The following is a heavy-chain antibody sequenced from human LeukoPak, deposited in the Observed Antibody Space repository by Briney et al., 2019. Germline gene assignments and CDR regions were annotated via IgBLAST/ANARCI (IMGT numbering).Heavy chain of an antibody. CDR2: ISGSGGST. Sequence: GGSLRLSCAASGFTFSSYAMNWVRQAPGKGLEWVSGISGSGGSTCYADSVKGRFTISRDNSKNTLSLQMNSLRVEDTAVYYCAKAGVIVPTIVLDYWGQGTLVTVSS. CDR3: AKAGVIVPTIVLDY. CDR1: GFTFSSYA. V-gene: IGHV3-23*01. J-gene: IGHJ4*02. D-gene: IGHD5-12*01.